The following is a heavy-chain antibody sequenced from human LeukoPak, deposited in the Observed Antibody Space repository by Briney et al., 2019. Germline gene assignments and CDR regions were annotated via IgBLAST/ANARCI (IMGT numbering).Heavy chain of an antibody. CDR3: ARDERGGPYELDY. J-gene: IGHJ4*02. D-gene: IGHD3-22*01. CDR1: GFTFSRYW. Sequence: GGSLRLSCAASGFTFSRYWMSWVRQAPGKGLEWVANIKQDGSEKYYVDSVKGRFTISRDNAKNSLYLQMNSLRAEDTAVYYCARDERGGPYELDYWGQGTLVTVSS. CDR2: IKQDGSEK. V-gene: IGHV3-7*01.